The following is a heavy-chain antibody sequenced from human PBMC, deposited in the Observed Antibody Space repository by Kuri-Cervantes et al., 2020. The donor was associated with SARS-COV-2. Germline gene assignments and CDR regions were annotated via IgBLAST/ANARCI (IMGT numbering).Heavy chain of an antibody. CDR3: AKGGLSERNVQH. D-gene: IGHD3-16*01. V-gene: IGHV3-23*01. J-gene: IGHJ1*01. CDR2: ISANGGST. CDR1: GVIFSNYA. Sequence: SCVCSGVIFSNYAMSWVRQASGKCLEWVSAISANGGSTTYADSVKGRFTISRDNSKNTLYLQMNRLRDEETAVYYRAKGGLSERNVQHWGQGTPVTVSS.